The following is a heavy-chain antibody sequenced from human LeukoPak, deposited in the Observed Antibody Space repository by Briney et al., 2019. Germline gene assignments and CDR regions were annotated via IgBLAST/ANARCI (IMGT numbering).Heavy chain of an antibody. Sequence: GGSLRLSCAASGFTFSSYEMNWVRQAPGKGLEWVSYISSNGSTIYYADSVKGRFTTSRDNAKNSLYLQMNSLRAEDTAVYYCAGRITMVRGVSKVDYWGQGTLVTVSS. CDR1: GFTFSSYE. J-gene: IGHJ4*02. CDR2: ISSNGSTI. V-gene: IGHV3-48*03. CDR3: AGRITMVRGVSKVDY. D-gene: IGHD3-10*01.